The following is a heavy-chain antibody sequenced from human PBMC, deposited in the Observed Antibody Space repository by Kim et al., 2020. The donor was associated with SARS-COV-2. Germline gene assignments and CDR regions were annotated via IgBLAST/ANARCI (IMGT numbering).Heavy chain of an antibody. CDR1: GFTFSNAW. Sequence: GGSLRLSCAASGFTFSNAWMSWVRQAPGKGLEWVGRIKSKTDGGTTDYAAPVKGRFTISRDDSTNTLYLQMNSLKTEDTAVYYCTTGPLGIAVADSPDYWGQGTLVTVSS. V-gene: IGHV3-15*01. D-gene: IGHD6-19*01. CDR3: TTGPLGIAVADSPDY. J-gene: IGHJ4*02. CDR2: IKSKTDGGTT.